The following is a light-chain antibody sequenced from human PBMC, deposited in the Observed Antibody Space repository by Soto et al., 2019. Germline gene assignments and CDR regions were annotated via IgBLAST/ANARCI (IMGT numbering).Light chain of an antibody. Sequence: QSALTQPASVYGSPGQSITISCTGTSSDVGSYKFVSWYQQHPVKAPKLMIYEGSKRPSGVSNRFSGSKSGNTGSLTISGLQAEDEADYYCCSYAGSSTLAFGGGTKLTVL. CDR3: CSYAGSSTLA. J-gene: IGLJ2*01. CDR2: EGS. V-gene: IGLV2-23*01. CDR1: SSDVGSYKF.